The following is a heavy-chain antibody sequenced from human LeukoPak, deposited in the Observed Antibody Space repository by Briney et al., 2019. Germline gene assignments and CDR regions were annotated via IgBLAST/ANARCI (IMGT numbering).Heavy chain of an antibody. V-gene: IGHV1-18*01. D-gene: IGHD3-10*01. CDR1: GHTFDSHG. Sequence: ASVKVSCKSSGHTFDSHGVTWVRQAPGQGLEWMGWISGHNGKTNYAQRFLDRVTVTTDTSTRTVYMELRSLRSGDTAVYYCARGGRGTGSSGWFDPWGRGTLVTVSS. CDR3: ARGGRGTGSSGWFDP. CDR2: ISGHNGKT. J-gene: IGHJ5*02.